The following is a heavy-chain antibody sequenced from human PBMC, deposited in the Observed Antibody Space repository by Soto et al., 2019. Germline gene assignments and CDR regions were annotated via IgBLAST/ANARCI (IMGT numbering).Heavy chain of an antibody. J-gene: IGHJ5*02. D-gene: IGHD4-17*01. CDR3: ARGTMTAVPKTDS. V-gene: IGHV3-48*01. CDR2: ISNTGSTI. Sequence: LRLSCAASGFTFTTYSMNWVRLAPGKGLEWLSYISNTGSTIYYADSVKGRFTISRDNAKNSLYLQMSGLRVEDTAVYYCARGTMTAVPKTDSWGQGALVTVSS. CDR1: GFTFTTYS.